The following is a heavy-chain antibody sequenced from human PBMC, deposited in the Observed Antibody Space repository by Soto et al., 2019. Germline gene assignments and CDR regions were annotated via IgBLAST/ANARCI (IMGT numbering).Heavy chain of an antibody. CDR2: ISAYNGNT. Sequence: ASVKVSCKASGYTFTSYGISWVRQAPGQGLEWMGWISAYNGNTNYAQKLQGRVTMTTDTSTSTAYMELRSLRSDDTAVYYCGRDSGNSYGLGYFAYWGQGTLVTVSS. V-gene: IGHV1-18*01. CDR1: GYTFTSYG. D-gene: IGHD5-18*01. CDR3: GRDSGNSYGLGYFAY. J-gene: IGHJ4*02.